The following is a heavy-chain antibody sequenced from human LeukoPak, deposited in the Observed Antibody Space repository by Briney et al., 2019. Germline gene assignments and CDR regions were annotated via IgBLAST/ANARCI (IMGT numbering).Heavy chain of an antibody. CDR2: IISIFGTA. J-gene: IGHJ4*02. CDR3: AREADCSNTSCSFDY. CDR1: GGTFISYA. D-gene: IGHD2-2*01. Sequence: ASVKVSCKASGGTFISYAISWVRQAPGQGLEWMGRIISIFGTANYAQEFQGRVTLRTDESTSTAYMELSRLRSEDTALYYCAREADCSNTSCSFDYWGQGTRVSVSS. V-gene: IGHV1-69*05.